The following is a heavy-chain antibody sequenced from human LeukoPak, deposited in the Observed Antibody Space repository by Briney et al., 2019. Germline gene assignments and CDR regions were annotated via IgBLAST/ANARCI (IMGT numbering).Heavy chain of an antibody. V-gene: IGHV1-2*06. D-gene: IGHD4-17*01. CDR1: GYTFTGYY. J-gene: IGHJ4*02. CDR2: INPNSGGT. Sequence: ASVKVSCTASGYTFTGYYMHWVRQAPGQGLEWMGRINPNSGGTNYAQKFQGRVTMTRDTSISTAYMELSRLRSDDTAVYYCARDRGLGYGDYVDYWGQGTLVTVSS. CDR3: ARDRGLGYGDYVDY.